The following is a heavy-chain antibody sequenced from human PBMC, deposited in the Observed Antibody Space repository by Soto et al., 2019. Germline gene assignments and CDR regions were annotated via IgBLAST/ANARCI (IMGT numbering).Heavy chain of an antibody. V-gene: IGHV5-10-1*01. J-gene: IGHJ5*02. D-gene: IGHD6-13*01. CDR2: IDPSDSYT. CDR3: ATSEAAAGTSDP. CDR1: GYSFTSYW. Sequence: PGESLKISCKGSGYSFTSYWISWVRQMPGKGLEWMGRIDPSDSYTNYSPSFQGHVTISADKSISTAYLQWSSLKASDTAMYYCATSEAAAGTSDPWGQGTLVTVSS.